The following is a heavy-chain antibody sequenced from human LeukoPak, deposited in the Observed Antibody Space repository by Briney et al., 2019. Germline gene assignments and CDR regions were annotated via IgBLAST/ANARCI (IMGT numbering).Heavy chain of an antibody. D-gene: IGHD5-12*01. J-gene: IGHJ4*02. CDR2: ISGSGGST. CDR3: AKVVAGNY. Sequence: SGGSQRLSCAASGFTFSSYAMSWARHAPGKGLEWVSAISGSGGSTYYADSVKGRFTISRDNSKNTLYLQMNSLRAEDTAVYYCAKVVAGNYWGQGTLVTVSS. V-gene: IGHV3-23*01. CDR1: GFTFSSYA.